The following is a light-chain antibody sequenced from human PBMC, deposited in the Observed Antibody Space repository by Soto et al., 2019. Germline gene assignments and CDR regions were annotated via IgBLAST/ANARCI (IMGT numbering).Light chain of an antibody. CDR3: CSYTSSSSLV. CDR1: SSDVGAYNY. V-gene: IGLV2-14*03. J-gene: IGLJ1*01. CDR2: DVT. Sequence: QPVLTQPASVSGSPGQSITISCTGTSSDVGAYNYVSWYQQYPGKAPKLMIYDVTSRPSGVSNRFSGSKSGNAASLTISGLQAEDEADYYCCSYTSSSSLVFGTGTKLTVL.